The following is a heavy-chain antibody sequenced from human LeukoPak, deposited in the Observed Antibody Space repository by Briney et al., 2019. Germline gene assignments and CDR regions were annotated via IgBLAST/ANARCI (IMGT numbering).Heavy chain of an antibody. J-gene: IGHJ4*02. CDR3: ARHGATDSSGWSIEFDY. Sequence: KASETLSLTCTVSGGSISSSSYSWGWIRQPPGKGLEWIGSIYYSGSTYYNPSLKSRVTISVDTSKNQFSLKLSSVTAADTAVYYCARHGATDSSGWSIEFDYWGQGTLVTVSS. CDR1: GGSISSSSYS. V-gene: IGHV4-39*01. D-gene: IGHD6-19*01. CDR2: IYYSGST.